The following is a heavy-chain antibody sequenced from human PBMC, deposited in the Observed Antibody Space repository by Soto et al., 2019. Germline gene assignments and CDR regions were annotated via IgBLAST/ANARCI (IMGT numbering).Heavy chain of an antibody. CDR1: GGSFSGYY. V-gene: IGHV4-34*01. J-gene: IGHJ3*02. CDR2: INHSGST. CDR3: ARGRRYYSGSYFSDAFDI. Sequence: PSETLSLTCAVYGGSFSGYYWSWIRQPPGKGLEWIGEINHSGSTNYNPSLKSRVTISVDTSKNQFSLKLSSVTAADTAVYYCARGRRYYSGSYFSDAFDIWGKGKMVTVSS. D-gene: IGHD1-26*01.